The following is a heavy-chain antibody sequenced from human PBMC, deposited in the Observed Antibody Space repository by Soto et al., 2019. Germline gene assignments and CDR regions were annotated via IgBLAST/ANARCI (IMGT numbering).Heavy chain of an antibody. Sequence: GSLRLSCVASGFTFSPYWMHWVRQAPGKGLVWVSRINSDGSITTYGDSMKGRFAISRDNAKNTLYLEMNSLRVEDTAVYYCARASYDILTGYYSYYFDYWGQGIMVTVSS. CDR1: GFTFSPYW. CDR2: INSDGSIT. D-gene: IGHD3-9*01. J-gene: IGHJ4*02. CDR3: ARASYDILTGYYSYYFDY. V-gene: IGHV3-74*01.